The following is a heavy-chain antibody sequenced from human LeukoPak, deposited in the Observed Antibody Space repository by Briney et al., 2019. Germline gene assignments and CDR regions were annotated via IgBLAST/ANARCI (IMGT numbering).Heavy chain of an antibody. J-gene: IGHJ4*02. CDR2: INHSGST. V-gene: IGHV4-34*01. CDR3: AREYSSGWPGFDY. Sequence: SETLSLTCAVYGGSFSGYYWSWIRQPPGKGLEWIGEINHSGSTNYNPSLKSRVTISVDTSKNQISLKLSSVTAADTAVYYCAREYSSGWPGFDYWGQGTLVTVSS. D-gene: IGHD6-19*01. CDR1: GGSFSGYY.